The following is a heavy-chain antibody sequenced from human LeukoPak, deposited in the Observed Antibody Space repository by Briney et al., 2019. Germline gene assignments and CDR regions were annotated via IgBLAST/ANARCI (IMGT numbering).Heavy chain of an antibody. CDR1: GYTFTSYY. D-gene: IGHD2-15*01. Sequence: GASVKVSCKASGYTFTSYYMYWVRQATGQGLEWMGWMNPNSGNTGYAQKFQGRVTMTRNTSISTAYMELSSLRSEDTAVYYCARAGGYCGRISCPYYFDYWGQGSLVAVYS. V-gene: IGHV1-8*02. J-gene: IGHJ4*02. CDR3: ARAGGYCGRISCPYYFDY. CDR2: MNPNSGNT.